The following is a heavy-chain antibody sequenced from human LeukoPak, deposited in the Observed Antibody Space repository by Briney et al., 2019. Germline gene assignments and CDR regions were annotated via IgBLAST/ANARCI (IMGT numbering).Heavy chain of an antibody. J-gene: IGHJ3*02. Sequence: PGRSLRLSCSASGFTFSSYGMHWVRQAPGKGLEWVAVISYDGSNKDYTDSVKGRFTISRDNSKNTLYLQMNSLRAEDTAVYYCARDRKKNGYSWDAFDIWGQGTMVTVSS. V-gene: IGHV3-30*03. CDR1: GFTFSSYG. CDR3: ARDRKKNGYSWDAFDI. D-gene: IGHD5-24*01. CDR2: ISYDGSNK.